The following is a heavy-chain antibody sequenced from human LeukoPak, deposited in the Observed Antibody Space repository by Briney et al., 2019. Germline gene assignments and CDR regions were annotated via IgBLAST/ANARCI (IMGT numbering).Heavy chain of an antibody. CDR1: GFTFSSYE. J-gene: IGHJ3*02. V-gene: IGHV3-48*03. D-gene: IGHD7-27*01. Sequence: PGGSLRLSCAASGFTFSSYEMNWVRQAPGKGLEWVSYISSGDSPMYYADSVKGRFTISRDNAKNSLSLQMNSLRVEDTAIYYCARERGGEDAFDIWGQGTLVTVSS. CDR3: ARERGGEDAFDI. CDR2: ISSGDSPM.